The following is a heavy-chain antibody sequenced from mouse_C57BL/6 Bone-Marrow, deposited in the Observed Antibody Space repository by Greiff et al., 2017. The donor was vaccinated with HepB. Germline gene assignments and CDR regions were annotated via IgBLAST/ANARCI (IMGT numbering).Heavy chain of an antibody. CDR3: ARSLYGNYGVDD. CDR1: GYAFSSYW. J-gene: IGHJ2*01. CDR2: IYPGDGDT. V-gene: IGHV1-80*01. D-gene: IGHD2-1*01. Sequence: QVQLKESGAELVKPGASVKISCKASGYAFSSYWMNWVKQRPGKGLEWIGQIYPGDGDTNYNGKFKGKATLTADKSSSTAYMQLSSLTSEDSAVYFCARSLYGNYGVDDWGQGTTLTVSS.